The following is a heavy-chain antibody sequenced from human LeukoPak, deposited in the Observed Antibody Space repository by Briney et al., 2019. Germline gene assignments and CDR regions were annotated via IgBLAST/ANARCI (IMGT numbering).Heavy chain of an antibody. CDR3: ARSLTVTPYNDY. D-gene: IGHD4-17*01. CDR2: INPNSGGT. CDR1: GYTFTGYY. Sequence: ASVQVSCKASGYTFTGYYMHWVRQAPGQGLEWMGWINPNSGGTNYAQKFQGRVTMTRDTSISTAYMELSRLRSDDTAVYYCARSLTVTPYNDYWGQGTLVTVSS. V-gene: IGHV1-2*02. J-gene: IGHJ4*02.